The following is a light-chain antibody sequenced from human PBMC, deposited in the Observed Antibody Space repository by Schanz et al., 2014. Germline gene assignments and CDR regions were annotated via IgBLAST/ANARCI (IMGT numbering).Light chain of an antibody. CDR3: QQYYSYPRT. V-gene: IGKV1-9*01. J-gene: IGKJ2*01. CDR2: AAS. CDR1: QGISSF. Sequence: IQLTQSPSPLSASVGDRVTITCRASQGISSFLAWYQHKPGRAPKLLIYAASTLQTGVPSRFSGSGSGTDFTLTISCLQSEDFATYYCQQYYSYPRTFGQGTKLEIK.